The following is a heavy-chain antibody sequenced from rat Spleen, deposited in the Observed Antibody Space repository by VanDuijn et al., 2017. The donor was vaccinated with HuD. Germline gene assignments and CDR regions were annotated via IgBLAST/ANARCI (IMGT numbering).Heavy chain of an antibody. CDR2: ITESGDKA. D-gene: IGHD1-9*01. Sequence: EVQLVESGGGLVEPGRSLKLSCVASGFTFNNYWMTWIRQAPGKGLEWVTSITESGDKAYYLDSVKGRFTISRDNAKNTLYLQMDSLRSEDTATYYCARGNYGYNSYWYFDFWGPGTLVTVSS. V-gene: IGHV5-31*01. CDR3: ARGNYGYNSYWYFDF. CDR1: GFTFNNYW. J-gene: IGHJ1*01.